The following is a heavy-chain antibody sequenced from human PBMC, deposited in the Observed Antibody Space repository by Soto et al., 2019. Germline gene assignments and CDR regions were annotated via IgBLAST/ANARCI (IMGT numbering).Heavy chain of an antibody. J-gene: IGHJ4*02. CDR3: ARSVSVPGAHIDY. CDR2: VYYTGST. Sequence: SETLSLTCSVSGGSISGSYWSWIRQSPGKGLEWLGYVYYTGSTNYSPSLRSRVSISVDTSKNEFSLRLSSVTAADTAVYFCARSVSVPGAHIDYWGQGTQVTVSS. D-gene: IGHD2-8*02. V-gene: IGHV4-59*01. CDR1: GGSISGSY.